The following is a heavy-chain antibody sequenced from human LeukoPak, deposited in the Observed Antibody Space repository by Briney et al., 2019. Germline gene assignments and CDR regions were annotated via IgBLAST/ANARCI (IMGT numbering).Heavy chain of an antibody. J-gene: IGHJ6*03. V-gene: IGHV3-73*01. CDR2: IRSKANSYAT. CDR1: GFTFSSYA. Sequence: PGGSLRLSCAASGFTFSSYAMSWVRQASGKGLEWVGRIRSKANSYATAYAASVKGRFTISRDDSKNTAYLQMNSPKTEDTAVYYCTRTAEMATISWWVYYYMDVWGKGTTVTVSS. CDR3: TRTAEMATISWWVYYYMDV. D-gene: IGHD5-24*01.